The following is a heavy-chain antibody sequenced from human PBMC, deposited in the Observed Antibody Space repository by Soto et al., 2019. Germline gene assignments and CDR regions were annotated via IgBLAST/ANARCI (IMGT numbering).Heavy chain of an antibody. D-gene: IGHD2-15*01. CDR3: AALSGGSFVGGDAFDI. CDR1: GGSISSSSYY. CDR2: IYYSGST. Sequence: ATLSLTCTVSGGSISSSSYYWGWIRQPPGKGLEWIGSIYYSGSTYYNPSLRSRVTISVDTSKNQFSLKLSSVTAADTAVYYCAALSGGSFVGGDAFDIWGQGTMVTVSS. V-gene: IGHV4-39*01. J-gene: IGHJ3*02.